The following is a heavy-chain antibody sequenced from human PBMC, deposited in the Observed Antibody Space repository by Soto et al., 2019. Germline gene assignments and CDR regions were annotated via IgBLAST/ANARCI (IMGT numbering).Heavy chain of an antibody. CDR1: GFTFSSYA. V-gene: IGHV3-23*01. CDR2: ISGSGAST. D-gene: IGHD3-3*01. J-gene: IGHJ5*02. Sequence: EGSLRLSCAASGFTFSSYAMSWVRQAPGKGLEWVSAISGSGASTYYADSVKGRFTISRDNSKNTLYLQMNSLRAEDTAVYYCAKIGLGYYTLNWFDPWGQGTLVTVSS. CDR3: AKIGLGYYTLNWFDP.